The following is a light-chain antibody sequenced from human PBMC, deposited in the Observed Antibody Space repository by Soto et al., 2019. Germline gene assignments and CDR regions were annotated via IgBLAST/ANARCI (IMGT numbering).Light chain of an antibody. CDR2: GAS. Sequence: EIVLTQSPGTLSLSPGERATLSCRASQSVSSSYLAWYQQKHGQXPRLLIYGASSRATGIPDRFSGSGSGTDLTITISRLEPEDFEVYYCQHYVSPPITFGQGTRLEIK. J-gene: IGKJ5*01. CDR3: QHYVSPPIT. CDR1: QSVSSSY. V-gene: IGKV3-20*01.